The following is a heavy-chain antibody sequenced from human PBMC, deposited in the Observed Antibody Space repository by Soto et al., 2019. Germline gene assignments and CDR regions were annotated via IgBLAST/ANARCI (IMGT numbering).Heavy chain of an antibody. J-gene: IGHJ4*02. CDR3: ARGDYYDRRFDS. Sequence: GGSLRLSCAASGFTFSASWMNWVRQAPGKGLEWVADIKEDGSGKYYVDSLKGRFTISRDNAKNSLYLQMNSLRAGDTAVYYCARGDYYDRRFDSWGQGTLVTVSS. D-gene: IGHD3-22*01. CDR2: IKEDGSGK. CDR1: GFTFSASW. V-gene: IGHV3-7*03.